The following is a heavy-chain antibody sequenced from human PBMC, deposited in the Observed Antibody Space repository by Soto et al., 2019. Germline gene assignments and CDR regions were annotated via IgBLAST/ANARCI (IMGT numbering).Heavy chain of an antibody. V-gene: IGHV5-51*01. Sequence: PGESLKISCKGSGYTFTSQWIGWVRQMPGKGLECVGIIYPGDSDTRYSPSFLGQITISADKSISTAYLQWSSLKASDIAMYYCARVSGVAFDYWGQGTLVTVSS. CDR3: ARVSGVAFDY. CDR1: GYTFTSQW. D-gene: IGHD2-15*01. CDR2: IYPGDSDT. J-gene: IGHJ4*02.